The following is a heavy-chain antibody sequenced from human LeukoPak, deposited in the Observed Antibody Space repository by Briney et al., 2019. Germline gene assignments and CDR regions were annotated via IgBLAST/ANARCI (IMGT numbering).Heavy chain of an antibody. Sequence: GGSLRLSCAASGFTLSYFGMNWVRQVPGKGLEWVSSISRTSTYIYYADSVKGRFTISRDNAKNSVHLQMASLRDEDTAVYYCARDPDYYGSGTYFTHYFDYWGQGTLVTVSS. CDR2: ISRTSTYI. J-gene: IGHJ4*02. CDR3: ARDPDYYGSGTYFTHYFDY. CDR1: GFTLSYFG. D-gene: IGHD3-10*01. V-gene: IGHV3-21*01.